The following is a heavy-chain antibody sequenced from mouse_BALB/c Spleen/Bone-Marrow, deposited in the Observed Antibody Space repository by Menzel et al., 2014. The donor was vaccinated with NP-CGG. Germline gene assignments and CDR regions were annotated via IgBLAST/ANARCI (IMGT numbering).Heavy chain of an antibody. J-gene: IGHJ2*01. CDR2: IDPANGNT. Sequence: VQLQQSGAELVKPGASVKLSCTASGFNIKDTYMHWVKQRPEQGLEWIGRIDPANGNTKYDPKFQCKASITADTSSNPPSLHLSLLTVESPPFYSGASYFCGSSFAYGGKGTPLPVSP. D-gene: IGHD1-1*01. CDR1: GFNIKDTY. CDR3: ASYFCGSSFAY. V-gene: IGHV14-3*02.